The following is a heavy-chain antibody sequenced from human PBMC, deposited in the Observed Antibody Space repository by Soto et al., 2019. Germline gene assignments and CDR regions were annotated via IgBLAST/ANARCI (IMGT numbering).Heavy chain of an antibody. CDR1: GYTFTSYD. CDR3: ARSLPRSSSWYDRENWFDP. CDR2: MNSNSGNT. D-gene: IGHD6-13*01. V-gene: IGHV1-8*01. Sequence: QVQLVQSGAEVKKPGASVKVSCKASGYTFTSYDINWVRQATGQGLEWMGWMNSNSGNTGYAQKFQGRVTMTRNTSISTAYMELSSLRSEDTAVYYCARSLPRSSSWYDRENWFDPWGQGTLVTVSS. J-gene: IGHJ5*02.